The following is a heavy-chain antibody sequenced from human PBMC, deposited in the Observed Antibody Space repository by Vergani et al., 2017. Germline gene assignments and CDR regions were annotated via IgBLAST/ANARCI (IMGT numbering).Heavy chain of an antibody. D-gene: IGHD6-19*01. CDR1: GGSISSYY. J-gene: IGHJ4*02. CDR2: IYYSGST. Sequence: QVQLQESGPGLVKPSETLSLTCTVSGGSISSYYWSWIRQPPGKGLEWIGYIYYSGSTNYNPSLKSRVTISVDTSKNQFSLKLSSVTAADTAVYYCARHRYSSGWVAFDYWGQGTLVTVSS. CDR3: ARHRYSSGWVAFDY. V-gene: IGHV4-59*08.